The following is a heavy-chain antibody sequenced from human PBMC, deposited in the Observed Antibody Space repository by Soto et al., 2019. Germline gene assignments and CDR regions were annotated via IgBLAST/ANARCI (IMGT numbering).Heavy chain of an antibody. CDR2: ISAYNGNT. D-gene: IGHD6-19*01. J-gene: IGHJ3*02. CDR3: AREEQWLGHDAFDI. CDR1: GYTFTSYG. V-gene: IGHV1-18*01. Sequence: GASVKVSCKASGYTFTSYGISWVRQAPGQGLEWMGWISAYNGNTNYAQKLQGRVTMTTDTSTSTAHMELRSLRSDDTAVYYCAREEQWLGHDAFDIWGQGTMVTVSS.